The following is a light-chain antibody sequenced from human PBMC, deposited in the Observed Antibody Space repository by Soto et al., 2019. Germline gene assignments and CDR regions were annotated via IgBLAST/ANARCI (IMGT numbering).Light chain of an antibody. CDR2: AAS. V-gene: IGKV1-12*01. J-gene: IGKJ1*01. Sequence: DVQMTQSPSSVSASIGDRVTITCRASHGISSWLAWYQQKPGTAPKLLISAASGLQSGVPSRFGGNGTARDLALTMSSQQAEEVATYCCHQAKGMPWEFDQGTTV. CDR3: HQAKGMPWE. CDR1: HGISSW.